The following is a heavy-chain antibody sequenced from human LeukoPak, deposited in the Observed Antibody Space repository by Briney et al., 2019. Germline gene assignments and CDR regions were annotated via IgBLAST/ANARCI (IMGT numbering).Heavy chain of an antibody. D-gene: IGHD6-19*01. CDR3: ARGHAVAPAFDP. V-gene: IGHV4-34*01. J-gene: IGHJ5*02. CDR2: INHSGST. Sequence: PSETLSLTCAVYGGSYSGYYWSWIRQPPGKGLGWIGEINHSGSTNYNPSLKSRVTISVDTSKNQFSLKLSSVTAADTAVYYCARGHAVAPAFDPWSQGTLVTVSS. CDR1: GGSYSGYY.